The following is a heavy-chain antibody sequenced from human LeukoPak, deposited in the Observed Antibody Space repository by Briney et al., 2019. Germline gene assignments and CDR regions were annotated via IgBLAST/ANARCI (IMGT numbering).Heavy chain of an antibody. CDR2: IYSGGST. CDR1: GFTFSSYA. CDR3: ARPPNYYDSSGYSR. D-gene: IGHD3-22*01. Sequence: GGSLRLSCAASGFTFSSYAMSWVRQAPGKGLEWVSVIYSGGSTYYADSVKGRFTISRDNSKNTLYPQMNSLRAEDTAVYYCARPPNYYDSSGYSRWGQGTLVTVSS. V-gene: IGHV3-66*01. J-gene: IGHJ4*02.